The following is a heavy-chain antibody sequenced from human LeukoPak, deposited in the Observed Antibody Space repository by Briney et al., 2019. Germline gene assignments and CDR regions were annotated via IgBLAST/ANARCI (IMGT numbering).Heavy chain of an antibody. CDR3: ARAVGGDGSGSL. Sequence: SSETLSLTCTVSGDSISTYYWSWIRQPPGKGLEWIGYIYYRVSSDYNPSLKSRVTMSVDMSTRQISLKLSSVTAADTAVYYCARAVGGDGSGSLWGPGTLVTVSS. V-gene: IGHV4-59*01. CDR1: GDSISTYY. J-gene: IGHJ4*02. D-gene: IGHD3-10*01. CDR2: IYYRVSS.